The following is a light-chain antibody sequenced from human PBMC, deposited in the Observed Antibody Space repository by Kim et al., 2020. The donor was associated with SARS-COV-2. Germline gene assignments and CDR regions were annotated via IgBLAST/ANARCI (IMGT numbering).Light chain of an antibody. CDR1: SPRSYY. Sequence: ALGQTVRITCKGDSPRSYYASWYQQKPGQAPVLIIYGKNNRPSGIPDRFSGSSSGNTASLTITGAQAEDEADYYCNSRDSSGNHLVFGGGTQLTVL. CDR3: NSRDSSGNHLV. V-gene: IGLV3-19*01. J-gene: IGLJ3*02. CDR2: GKN.